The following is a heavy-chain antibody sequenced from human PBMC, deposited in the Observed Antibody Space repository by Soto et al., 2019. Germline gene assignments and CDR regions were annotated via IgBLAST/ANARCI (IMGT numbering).Heavy chain of an antibody. Sequence: PGGSLRLSCAASGFNFNDYAMHWVRQVPGRGLEWVSGIYWSSVNIGYADSVKGRFTISRDNAKNSLYLQMNSLRAEDTALYYCIKDITPGGAGVWGRGTTVTVSS. CDR1: GFNFNDYA. CDR2: IYWSSVNI. J-gene: IGHJ6*02. CDR3: IKDITPGGAGV. D-gene: IGHD1-26*01. V-gene: IGHV3-9*01.